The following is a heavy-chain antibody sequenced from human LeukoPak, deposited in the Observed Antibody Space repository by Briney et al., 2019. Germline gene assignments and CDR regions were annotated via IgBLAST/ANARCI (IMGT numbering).Heavy chain of an antibody. CDR3: AKDAAGPEY. V-gene: IGHV3-23*01. CDR1: GLTFSSYS. CDR2: ISASGSGT. J-gene: IGHJ4*02. D-gene: IGHD6-13*01. Sequence: PGGSLRLSCAASGLTFSSYSMTWVRQAPGKGLYWVAGISASGSGTYYTDSARGRFTISRDNSRNTLYLQMNSLRVEDTAIYYCAKDAAGPEYWGQGTLVTVSS.